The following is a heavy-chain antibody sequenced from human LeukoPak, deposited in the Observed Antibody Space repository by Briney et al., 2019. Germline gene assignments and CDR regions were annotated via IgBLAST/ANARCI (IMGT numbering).Heavy chain of an antibody. Sequence: SETLSLTCTVSGGSISSYYWSWIRQHPGKGLEWIGYIYYSGSTYYNPSLKSRVTISVDTSKNQFSLKLSSVTAADTAVYYCAGTQDYVWGSYRQIDYWGQGTLVTVSS. CDR3: AGTQDYVWGSYRQIDY. CDR1: GGSISSYY. J-gene: IGHJ4*02. V-gene: IGHV4-59*06. D-gene: IGHD3-16*02. CDR2: IYYSGST.